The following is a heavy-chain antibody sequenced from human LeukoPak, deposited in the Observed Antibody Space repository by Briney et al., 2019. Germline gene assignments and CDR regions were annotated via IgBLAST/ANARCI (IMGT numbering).Heavy chain of an antibody. V-gene: IGHV4-59*08. Sequence: SETLSLTCTVSGASIRSYYCSWIRQPPGKGLEWIGYIYDSGSTNYNPSLKSRVTISVDTSKNQFSLNLSSVTAADTAVYYCARRDTVMTPFDYWGQGTLVTVSS. CDR2: IYDSGST. J-gene: IGHJ4*02. CDR3: ARRDTVMTPFDY. D-gene: IGHD5-18*01. CDR1: GASIRSYY.